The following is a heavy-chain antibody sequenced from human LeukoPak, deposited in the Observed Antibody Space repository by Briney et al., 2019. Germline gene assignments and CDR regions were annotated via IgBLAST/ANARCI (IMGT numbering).Heavy chain of an antibody. J-gene: IGHJ4*02. Sequence: PSETLSLTCAVYGGSFSGYYWSWIRQPPGKGPEWIGEINHSGSTNYNPSLKSRVTISVDTSKNQFSLKLTSVTAADTAVYYCARFPPVFDYWGQGTLVIVSS. V-gene: IGHV4-34*01. CDR3: ARFPPVFDY. CDR1: GGSFSGYY. D-gene: IGHD1-14*01. CDR2: INHSGST.